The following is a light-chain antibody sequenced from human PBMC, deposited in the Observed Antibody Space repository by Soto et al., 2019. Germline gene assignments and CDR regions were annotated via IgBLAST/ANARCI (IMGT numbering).Light chain of an antibody. CDR2: EVS. V-gene: IGLV2-14*01. Sequence: QSVLTQPASVSGSPGQSITISCTGTSSDIGVYNYVSWYQQHPGKAPKLVICEVSNRPSGVSSRFSGSKSGNTASLTISGLRAEDEADYYCSSYIPTSVLYVFGTGTKLTVL. CDR1: SSDIGVYNY. J-gene: IGLJ1*01. CDR3: SSYIPTSVLYV.